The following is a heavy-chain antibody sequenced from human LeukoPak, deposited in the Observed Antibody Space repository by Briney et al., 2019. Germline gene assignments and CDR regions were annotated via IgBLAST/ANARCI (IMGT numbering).Heavy chain of an antibody. CDR2: IYTSGST. V-gene: IGHV4-4*07. Sequence: KLSETLSLTCTVSGGSISSYYWSWIRQPAGKGLEWIGRIYTSGSTNYNPSLKSRVTMSVDTSKNQFSLKLSSVTAADTAVYYCARGEGGWEYNWFDPWGQGTLVTVSS. CDR1: GGSISSYY. D-gene: IGHD6-19*01. CDR3: ARGEGGWEYNWFDP. J-gene: IGHJ5*02.